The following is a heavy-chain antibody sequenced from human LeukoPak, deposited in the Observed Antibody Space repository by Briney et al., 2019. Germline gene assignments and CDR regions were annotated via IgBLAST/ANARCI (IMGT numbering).Heavy chain of an antibody. V-gene: IGHV4-59*08. D-gene: IGHD4-17*01. Sequence: SETLSLTCNVSGGAISPYYWTWIRQHPGKGLECFGDIYYSGTINYSPSLKSRVTISVDTSKSQFSLKLTSVTAADTAVYYCARYRSTVTHDGFDIWGQGTMVTVSS. CDR3: ARYRSTVTHDGFDI. CDR1: GGAISPYY. CDR2: IYYSGTI. J-gene: IGHJ3*02.